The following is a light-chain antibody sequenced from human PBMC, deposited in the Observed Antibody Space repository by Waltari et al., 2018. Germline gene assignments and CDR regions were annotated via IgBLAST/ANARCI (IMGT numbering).Light chain of an antibody. V-gene: IGLV4-69*01. CDR1: RGHSSTI. CDR3: QTGGHGTWV. Sequence: QLVLTQSPSASASLGASIKLTCTLSRGHSSTILAWLQQQPERGPRYLMKVNSDGTHSKGDDIPDRFSGSSSGAERYLTISSLQSEDEADYYCQTGGHGTWVFGGGTKVTVL. CDR2: VNSDGTH. J-gene: IGLJ3*02.